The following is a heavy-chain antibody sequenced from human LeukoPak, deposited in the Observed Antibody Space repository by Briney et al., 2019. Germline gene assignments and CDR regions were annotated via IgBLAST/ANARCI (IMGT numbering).Heavy chain of an antibody. V-gene: IGHV4-59*08. CDR2: IYYSGST. J-gene: IGHJ3*02. D-gene: IGHD3-3*01. CDR1: GGSISSYY. Sequence: SETLSLTCTVSGGSISSYYWSWIRQPPGKGLEWIGYIYYSGSTNYNPSLKSRVTIAVDTSKNQFSLKLSSVTAADTAVYYCARAFRGIFGVFEAFGIWGQGTMVTVSS. CDR3: ARAFRGIFGVFEAFGI.